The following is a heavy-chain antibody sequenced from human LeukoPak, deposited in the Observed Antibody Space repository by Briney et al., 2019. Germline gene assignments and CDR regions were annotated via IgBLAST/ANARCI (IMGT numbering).Heavy chain of an antibody. Sequence: ASVKVSCKASGYTFTSYAMNWVRQAPGHGLEGMGWINPNTGNPMYAQGFTGRFVFSLDTSVSTAYLQISSLKSEDTAVYYCARLYCSGGSCYGPNYYYYYYMDVWGKGTTVTVSS. J-gene: IGHJ6*03. V-gene: IGHV7-4-1*02. CDR3: ARLYCSGGSCYGPNYYYYYYMDV. D-gene: IGHD2-15*01. CDR2: INPNTGNP. CDR1: GYTFTSYA.